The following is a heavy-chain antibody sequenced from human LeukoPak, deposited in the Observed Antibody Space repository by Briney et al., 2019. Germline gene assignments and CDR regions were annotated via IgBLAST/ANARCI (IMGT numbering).Heavy chain of an antibody. CDR1: GFTFHDYA. V-gene: IGHV3-9*03. CDR3: AKGLGVASLIVDALDM. D-gene: IGHD3/OR15-3a*01. CDR2: ITWNSGSV. J-gene: IGHJ3*02. Sequence: GGSLRLSCAASGFTFHDYAMHWVRQVPGKGLEGVSGITWNSGSVLYADSVRGRFTISRDNDKNSLYLQMNSLRPEDMAFYYCAKGLGVASLIVDALDMWGQGTMVTV.